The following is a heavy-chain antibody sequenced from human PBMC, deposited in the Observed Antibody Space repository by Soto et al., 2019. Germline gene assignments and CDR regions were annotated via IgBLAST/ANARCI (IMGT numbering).Heavy chain of an antibody. J-gene: IGHJ4*02. D-gene: IGHD2-21*02. Sequence: ASVKVSCKASGYTFTSYTIHWVRQAPGQRPEWMGWINAGNGKTKYSPRIQDRVNITRDTSASTVYMELSSLKSEDTAIYYCARDKAPNKCDSPWSYDYWGQGSLVTVSS. CDR2: INAGNGKT. CDR3: ARDKAPNKCDSPWSYDY. V-gene: IGHV1-3*01. CDR1: GYTFTSYT.